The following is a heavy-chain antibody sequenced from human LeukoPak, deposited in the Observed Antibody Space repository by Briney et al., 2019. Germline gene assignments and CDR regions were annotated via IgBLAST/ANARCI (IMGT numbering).Heavy chain of an antibody. V-gene: IGHV4-59*01. CDR2: IYYSGST. CDR1: GGSISSYY. Sequence: SETLSLTCTVSGGSISSYYWSWIRQPPGKGLEWIGYIYYSGSTNYNPSLKSRVTISVDTSKNQFSLKLSSVTAADTAAYYCASGRSGYTSGYYYYYMDVWGTGTTVTVSS. J-gene: IGHJ6*03. CDR3: ASGRSGYTSGYYYYYMDV. D-gene: IGHD3-3*01.